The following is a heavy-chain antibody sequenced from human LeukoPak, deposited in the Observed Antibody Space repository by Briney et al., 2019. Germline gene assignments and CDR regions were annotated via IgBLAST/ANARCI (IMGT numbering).Heavy chain of an antibody. D-gene: IGHD3-10*01. CDR1: GGSISTSDYY. V-gene: IGHV4-39*01. Sequence: PETLSLTCNVSGGSISTSDYYWGWIRQPPGKGLEWIGTIYYSGNTYYSPSLKSRVTITIDTSKNQFSLKLSSVTAADTAVYYCARRGYYSGAFDIWGQGTMVTVSS. CDR2: IYYSGNT. CDR3: ARRGYYSGAFDI. J-gene: IGHJ3*02.